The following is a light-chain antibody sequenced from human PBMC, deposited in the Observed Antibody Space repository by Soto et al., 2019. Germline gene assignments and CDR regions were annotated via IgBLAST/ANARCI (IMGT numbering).Light chain of an antibody. J-gene: IGKJ4*01. CDR2: GAS. CDR3: QRYGSSPLT. CDR1: QTLRRTY. Sequence: EIVLMQSPCTLSLSLGERATLSCRASQTLRRTYIAWYQQKPGQAPRVLIYGASKRATGIPDRFSGSGSGTDFTLTISRLEPEDLAVYYCQRYGSSPLTFGGGTKVDIK. V-gene: IGKV3-20*01.